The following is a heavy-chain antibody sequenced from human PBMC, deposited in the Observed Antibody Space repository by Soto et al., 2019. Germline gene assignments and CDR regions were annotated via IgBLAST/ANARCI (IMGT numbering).Heavy chain of an antibody. J-gene: IGHJ6*03. CDR1: GGSISTYY. V-gene: IGHV4-59*01. CDR3: ARGGRSAYYYYMGV. Sequence: SETLSLTCTVSGGSISTYYWSWVRQPPGKGLEWIGYVYYSGSTNYNPSLKSRVTISVDTSKNQFSLKLTSVTAADTAMYYCARGGRSAYYYYMGVWGKGTTVTVSS. CDR2: VYYSGST.